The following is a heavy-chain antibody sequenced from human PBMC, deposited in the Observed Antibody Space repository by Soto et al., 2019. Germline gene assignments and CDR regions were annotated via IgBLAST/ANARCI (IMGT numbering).Heavy chain of an antibody. CDR3: ARDFIRGYCSSTSCYVPYYFDY. CDR1: GFTFSDYY. J-gene: IGHJ4*02. D-gene: IGHD2-2*01. Sequence: GGSLRLSCAASGFTFSDYYMSWIRQAPGKGLEWVSYISSSGSTIYYADSVKGRFTISRDNAKNSLYLQMNSLRAEDTAVYYCARDFIRGYCSSTSCYVPYYFDYWGQGTLVTVSS. CDR2: ISSSGSTI. V-gene: IGHV3-11*01.